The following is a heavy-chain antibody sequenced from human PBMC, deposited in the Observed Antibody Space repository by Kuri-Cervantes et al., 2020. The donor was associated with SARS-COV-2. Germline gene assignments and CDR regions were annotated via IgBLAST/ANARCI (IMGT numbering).Heavy chain of an antibody. CDR1: GFTFSAYS. D-gene: IGHD2-8*02. V-gene: IGHV3-21*01. CDR2: ISSGSEYI. J-gene: IGHJ4*02. CDR3: ARFETGVSTTGTEN. Sequence: GGSLRLSCAASGFTFSAYSMNWVRQAPGKGLEWVSSISSGSEYILYADSAKGRFTISRGNAKNSLFLQMNSLRADDTAIYYCARFETGVSTTGTENWGQGTLVTVSS.